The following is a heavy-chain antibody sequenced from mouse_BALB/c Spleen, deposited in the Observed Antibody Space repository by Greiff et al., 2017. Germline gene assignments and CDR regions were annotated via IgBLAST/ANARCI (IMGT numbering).Heavy chain of an antibody. CDR3: AREGLRLFAY. Sequence: QVHVKQSGAELAKPGASVKMSCKASGYTFTSYWMHWVKQRPGQGLEWIGYINPSTGYTEYNQKFKDKATLTADKSSSTAYMQLSSLTSEDSAVYYCAREGLRLFAYWGQGTLVTVSA. V-gene: IGHV1-7*01. J-gene: IGHJ3*01. CDR1: GYTFTSYW. CDR2: INPSTGYT. D-gene: IGHD1-2*01.